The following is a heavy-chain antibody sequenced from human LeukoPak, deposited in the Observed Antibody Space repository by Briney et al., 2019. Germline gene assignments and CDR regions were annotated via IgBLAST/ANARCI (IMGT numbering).Heavy chain of an antibody. Sequence: GASVKVSCKASGGTFSSYAISWVRQVPGQGLEWMGGIIPIFGTADYAQKFQGRVTITTDESTSTAYMELSSLRSEDTAVYYCARGPPVVVPAATDNWFDPWGQGTLVTVSS. CDR1: GGTFSSYA. V-gene: IGHV1-69*05. J-gene: IGHJ5*02. CDR2: IIPIFGTA. CDR3: ARGPPVVVPAATDNWFDP. D-gene: IGHD2-2*01.